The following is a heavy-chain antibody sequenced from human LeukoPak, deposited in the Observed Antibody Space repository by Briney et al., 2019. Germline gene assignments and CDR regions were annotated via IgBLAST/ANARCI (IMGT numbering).Heavy chain of an antibody. V-gene: IGHV4-31*03. J-gene: IGHJ5*02. D-gene: IGHD2/OR15-2a*01. CDR3: ARAIERTFAGYNWFDP. Sequence: TLSLTCTVSGGSISSGGYYWSWIRQHPGKGLEWIGYIYYSGSTYYNPSLKSRVTISVDTSKNQFSLKLSSVTAADTAVYYCARAIERTFAGYNWFDPWGQGTLVTVSS. CDR1: GGSISSGGYY. CDR2: IYYSGST.